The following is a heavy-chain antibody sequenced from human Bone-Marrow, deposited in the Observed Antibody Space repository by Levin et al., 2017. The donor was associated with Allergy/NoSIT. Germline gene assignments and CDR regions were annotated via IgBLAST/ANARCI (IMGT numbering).Heavy chain of an antibody. CDR2: INPNSGGT. Sequence: ASVKVSCKASGYTFTGYYMHWVRQAPGQGLEWMGWINPNSGGTNYAQKFQGRVTMTRDTSISTAYMELSRLRSDDTAVYYCARGEMSHDSSGYHYWYFDLWGRGTLVTVSS. D-gene: IGHD3-22*01. V-gene: IGHV1-2*02. CDR3: ARGEMSHDSSGYHYWYFDL. CDR1: GYTFTGYY. J-gene: IGHJ2*01.